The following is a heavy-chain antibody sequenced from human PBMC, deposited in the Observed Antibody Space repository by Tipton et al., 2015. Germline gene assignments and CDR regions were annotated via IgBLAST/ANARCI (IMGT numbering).Heavy chain of an antibody. Sequence: TLSLTCTVSGASVSSGPYYWSWIRQPPGKELEWIGYIQYSGSTNYNPSLKSRVTISVDTSKTQFSLKMSSVTASDTAVYYCAAFCYGGNCPDYWGQGTLVIVSA. CDR2: IQYSGST. J-gene: IGHJ4*02. CDR1: GASVSSGPYY. V-gene: IGHV4-61*01. D-gene: IGHD2-15*01. CDR3: AAFCYGGNCPDY.